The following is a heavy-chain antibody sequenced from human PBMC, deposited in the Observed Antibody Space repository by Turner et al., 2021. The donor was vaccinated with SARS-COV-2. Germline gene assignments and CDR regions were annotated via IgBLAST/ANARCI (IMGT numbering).Heavy chain of an antibody. J-gene: IGHJ4*02. V-gene: IGHV3-53*04. CDR3: AWGYYYYDRRGHGWYYFDY. CDR1: GFTVDTNY. Sequence: EVQLVESGGGLVQRGGSLRISCAASGFTVDTNYMAWVRQAPGKWLECGSLIYSGGTTYYADSVKGRFTISRHTSENTLYLQMNSLKTADTAVYYCAWGYYYYDRRGHGWYYFDYWGRGTLVTVSS. CDR2: IYSGGTT. D-gene: IGHD3-22*01.